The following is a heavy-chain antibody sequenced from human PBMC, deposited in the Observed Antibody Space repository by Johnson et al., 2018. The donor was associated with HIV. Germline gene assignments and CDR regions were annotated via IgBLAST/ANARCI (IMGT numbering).Heavy chain of an antibody. CDR3: ARDQYYYDSRGVGAFDI. V-gene: IGHV3-66*01. Sequence: MQLVESGGGVVQPGRSLRVSCAASGFTFSSYGMHWVRQAPGKGLEWVSVIYSGGSTYYADYVKGRFTISRDNSKNTLYLQMNSLRAEDTAVYYCARDQYYYDSRGVGAFDIWGQGTMVTVSS. CDR2: IYSGGST. D-gene: IGHD3-22*01. J-gene: IGHJ3*02. CDR1: GFTFSSYG.